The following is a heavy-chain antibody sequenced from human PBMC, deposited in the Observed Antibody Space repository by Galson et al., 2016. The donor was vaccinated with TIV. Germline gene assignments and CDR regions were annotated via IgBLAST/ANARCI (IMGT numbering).Heavy chain of an antibody. J-gene: IGHJ4*02. CDR1: GFTFSSYA. V-gene: IGHV3-23*01. CDR3: AKSTNWNYLYYFNY. Sequence: SLRLSCAASGFTFSSYAMSWVRQAPGKGPEWVSAISAGGGNEYYADSVEGRFTISRDNSQNTLYLQMNSLRAEDSAVYYCAKSTNWNYLYYFNYWGQGALVTVSS. D-gene: IGHD1-7*01. CDR2: ISAGGGNE.